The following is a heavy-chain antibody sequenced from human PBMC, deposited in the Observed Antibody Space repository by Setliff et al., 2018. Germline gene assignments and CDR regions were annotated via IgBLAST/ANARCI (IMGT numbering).Heavy chain of an antibody. V-gene: IGHV4-38-2*01. CDR3: ARTPDGFLGDGYNLNTLGYFDS. CDR1: GYSISSGYY. J-gene: IGHJ4*02. D-gene: IGHD3-3*01. Sequence: SETLSLTCAVSGYSISSGYYWGWIRQPPGKGLEWIGSIYHSGSTYYNPSLKSRVTISVDTSKNQFSLKLSSVTAADTAVYYCARTPDGFLGDGYNLNTLGYFDSWGQGTLVTVSS. CDR2: IYHSGST.